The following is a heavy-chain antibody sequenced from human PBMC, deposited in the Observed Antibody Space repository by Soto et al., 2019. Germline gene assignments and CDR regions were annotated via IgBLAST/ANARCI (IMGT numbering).Heavy chain of an antibody. D-gene: IGHD2-15*01. Sequence: PGGSLRLSCAASGFTFSSYSMNWVRQAPGKGLEWVSSISSSSSYIYYADSVKGRFTISRDNAKNSLYLQMNSLRAEDTAVYYCARDSFEDIVEGGAFDIWGQGTMVTV. CDR1: GFTFSSYS. CDR3: ARDSFEDIVEGGAFDI. V-gene: IGHV3-21*01. CDR2: ISSSSSYI. J-gene: IGHJ3*02.